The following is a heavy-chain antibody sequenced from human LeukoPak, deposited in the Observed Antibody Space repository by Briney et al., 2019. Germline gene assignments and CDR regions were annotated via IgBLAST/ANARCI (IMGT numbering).Heavy chain of an antibody. Sequence: GGSLRLSCAASGFTFSSYWMSWVRQAPGKGLEWVANIKQDGSEKYYVDSVKGRFTISRDNAKNSLYLQMNSLRAEDTAVYYCAKDPSGILTGYYDYWGQGTLVTVSS. D-gene: IGHD3-9*01. CDR3: AKDPSGILTGYYDY. V-gene: IGHV3-7*03. CDR2: IKQDGSEK. CDR1: GFTFSSYW. J-gene: IGHJ4*02.